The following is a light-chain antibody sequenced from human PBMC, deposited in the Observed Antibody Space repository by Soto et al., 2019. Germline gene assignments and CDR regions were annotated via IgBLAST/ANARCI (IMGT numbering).Light chain of an antibody. V-gene: IGKV1-39*01. CDR1: QNIRKY. Sequence: DIQMTQSPSSLSASVGDRVTIACRASQNIRKYLNWYQQKPGKAPKLLIYSASSLQSGVPSRFSGSGSGTEFTLTISSLQPEDFATYFCQQSYSTPQTFGQGTKLEIK. CDR3: QQSYSTPQT. CDR2: SAS. J-gene: IGKJ2*01.